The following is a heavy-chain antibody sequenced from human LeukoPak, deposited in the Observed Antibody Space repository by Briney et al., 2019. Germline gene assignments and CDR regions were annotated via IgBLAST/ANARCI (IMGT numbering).Heavy chain of an antibody. D-gene: IGHD2-15*01. CDR1: GFTFSSYA. Sequence: GGSLRLPCAASGFTFSSYAMSWVRQAPGKGLEGVSAISDSGGSTSYADSVRGRFTISRDNSRNTLYLQMNSLRADDTAVYYCAKVRGRVVAPDFGYYFDYWGQGTLVTVSS. CDR3: AKVRGRVVAPDFGYYFDY. V-gene: IGHV3-23*01. J-gene: IGHJ4*02. CDR2: ISDSGGST.